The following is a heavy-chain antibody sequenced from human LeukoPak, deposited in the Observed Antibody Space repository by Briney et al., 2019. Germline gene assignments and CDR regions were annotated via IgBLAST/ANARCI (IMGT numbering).Heavy chain of an antibody. J-gene: IGHJ4*02. CDR3: ARASRDYDILTGYYGGDFDY. Sequence: SETLSLTCTVSGGSISSYYWSWIRQPPGKGLEWIGYIYYSGSTNYNPSLKSRVAISVDTSKNQFSLKLSSVTAADTAVYYCARASRDYDILTGYYGGDFDYWGQGTLVTVPS. V-gene: IGHV4-59*01. CDR1: GGSISSYY. D-gene: IGHD3-9*01. CDR2: IYYSGST.